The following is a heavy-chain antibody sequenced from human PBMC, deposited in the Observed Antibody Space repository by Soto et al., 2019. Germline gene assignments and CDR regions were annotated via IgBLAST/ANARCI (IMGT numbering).Heavy chain of an antibody. J-gene: IGHJ6*02. D-gene: IGHD6-6*01. CDR2: IIPSFGTA. V-gene: IGHV1-69*12. CDR1: GGTFSSYA. CDR3: ARDREQLAAVYYGMDV. Sequence: QVQLVQSGAEVKKPGSSVKVSCKASGGTFSSYAISWVRQAPGQGLEWMGGIIPSFGTANYAQKFQGRVTITADESTSTAYMELSSLRSEDTAVYYCARDREQLAAVYYGMDVWGQGTTVTVSS.